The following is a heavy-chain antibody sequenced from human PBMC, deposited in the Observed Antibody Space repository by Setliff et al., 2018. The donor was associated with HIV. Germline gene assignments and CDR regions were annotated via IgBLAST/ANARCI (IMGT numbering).Heavy chain of an antibody. CDR2: IHYTGST. Sequence: PSETLSLTCSVSGAPVSSGRYYWGWIRQPPGKGLEWIATIHYTGSTYYNPSLKNRVTISADTSKDQLSLKLNSVTAADTAVYYCARVGGFFGEARPPPDYWGQGALVTVSS. CDR3: ARVGGFFGEARPPPDY. V-gene: IGHV4-39*01. CDR1: GAPVSSGRYY. D-gene: IGHD3-10*01. J-gene: IGHJ4*02.